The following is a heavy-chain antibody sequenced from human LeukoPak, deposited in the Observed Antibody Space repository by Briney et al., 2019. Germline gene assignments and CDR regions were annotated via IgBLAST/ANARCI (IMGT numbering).Heavy chain of an antibody. CDR3: ARDGTYCSSTSCYLDY. Sequence: GGSLRLSCAASGFTFSSYSMNSVRQAPGKGLEWVSSISSSSSYIYYADSVKGRFTISRDNAKNSLYLQMNSLRAEDTAVYYCARDGTYCSSTSCYLDYWGQGTLVTVSS. J-gene: IGHJ4*02. CDR1: GFTFSSYS. D-gene: IGHD2-2*01. V-gene: IGHV3-21*01. CDR2: ISSSSSYI.